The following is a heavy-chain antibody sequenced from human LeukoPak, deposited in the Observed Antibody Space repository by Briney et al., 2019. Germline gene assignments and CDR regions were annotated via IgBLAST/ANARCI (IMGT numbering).Heavy chain of an antibody. D-gene: IGHD2-2*02. CDR3: AKEESAAIHYFDY. CDR1: RFTFSSYA. Sequence: GGSLRLSCAASRFTFSSYAMSWVRQAPGKGLEWVSAISGSGGSTYYADSVKGRFTISRDNSKNTLYLQMNILRAEDTAVYYCAKEESAAIHYFDYWGQGTLVTVSS. CDR2: ISGSGGST. J-gene: IGHJ4*02. V-gene: IGHV3-23*01.